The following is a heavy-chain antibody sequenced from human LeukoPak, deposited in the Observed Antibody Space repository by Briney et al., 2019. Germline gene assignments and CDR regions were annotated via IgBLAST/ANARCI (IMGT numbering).Heavy chain of an antibody. CDR3: ARDTFPSIAVAGSDNLYYYYYMDV. Sequence: GASVKVSCKASGYTFTSYGISWVRQAPGQGLEWMGWISAYNGNTNYAQKLQGRVTMTTDTSTSTAYMELRSLRSDDTAVYYCARDTFPSIAVAGSDNLYYYYYMDVWGKGTTVTISS. CDR2: ISAYNGNT. V-gene: IGHV1-18*01. CDR1: GYTFTSYG. J-gene: IGHJ6*03. D-gene: IGHD6-19*01.